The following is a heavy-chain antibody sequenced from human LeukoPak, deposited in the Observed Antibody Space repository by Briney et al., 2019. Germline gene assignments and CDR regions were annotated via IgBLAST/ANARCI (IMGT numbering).Heavy chain of an antibody. CDR3: ARAGPSIAATNWFDP. CDR2: ISAYNGNT. J-gene: IGHJ5*02. D-gene: IGHD6-6*01. V-gene: IGHV1-18*01. CDR1: GYTFTSYG. Sequence: ASVKVSCKASGYTFTSYGISWVRQAPGQGLEWMGWISAYNGNTNYAQKLQGRVTMTTDTSTSTAYMELRSLRSDDTAVYYCARAGPSIAATNWFDPWGQGTLVTVSS.